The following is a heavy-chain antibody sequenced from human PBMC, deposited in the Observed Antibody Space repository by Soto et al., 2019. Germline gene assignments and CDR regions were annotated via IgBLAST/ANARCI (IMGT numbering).Heavy chain of an antibody. V-gene: IGHV4-34*01. CDR1: GGSFSGYY. CDR3: ARGRVRYVAARREPNLDY. D-gene: IGHD6-6*01. CDR2: INHSGST. Sequence: SETLSLTCAVYGGSFSGYYWSWIRQPPGKGLEWIGEINHSGSTNYNPSLKSRVTISVDTSKNQFSLKLSSVTAADTAVYYCARGRVRYVAARREPNLDYWGQGTLVTVSS. J-gene: IGHJ4*02.